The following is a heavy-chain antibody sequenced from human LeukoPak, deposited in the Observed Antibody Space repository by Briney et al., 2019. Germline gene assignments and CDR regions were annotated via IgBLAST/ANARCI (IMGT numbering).Heavy chain of an antibody. CDR3: ARESRLPHILGSYYYGMDV. CDR2: ISAYNGNT. V-gene: IGHV1-18*01. CDR1: GYTFTSYG. J-gene: IGHJ6*02. Sequence: GASVKVSCKASGYTFTSYGISWVRQAPGQGLERMGWISAYNGNTNYAQKLQGRVTMTTDTSTSTAYKELRSLRSDDTAVYYCARESRLPHILGSYYYGMDVWGQGTTVTVSS. D-gene: IGHD5-18*01.